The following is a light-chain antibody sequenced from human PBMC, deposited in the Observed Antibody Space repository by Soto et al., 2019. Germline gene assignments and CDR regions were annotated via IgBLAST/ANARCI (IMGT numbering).Light chain of an antibody. CDR2: DAS. CDR3: QQYNIYPWT. CDR1: QRISTW. Sequence: DIQMTQSPSTLSASVGDRVTITCRASQRISTWLAWYQQKPGKAPKLLIYDASNLESGVPSRFSGSGSGTEFTLTISSLQPDDSATYYCQQYNIYPWTFGQGTKVEIK. J-gene: IGKJ1*01. V-gene: IGKV1-5*01.